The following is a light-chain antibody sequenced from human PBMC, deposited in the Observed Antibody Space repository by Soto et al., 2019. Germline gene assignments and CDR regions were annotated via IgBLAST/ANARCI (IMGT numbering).Light chain of an antibody. CDR2: AAS. CDR1: QSVRSY. CDR3: QQTYSAPRT. V-gene: IGKV1-39*01. J-gene: IGKJ1*01. Sequence: DIQMTQSPYSLSASVGDSVTITCRTSQSVRSYLSWYQQRQGTAPKLLISAASNLQSGVPSRFIASGSETDFTLTISSLQPEDFATYFCQQTYSAPRTFGQGTRVEI.